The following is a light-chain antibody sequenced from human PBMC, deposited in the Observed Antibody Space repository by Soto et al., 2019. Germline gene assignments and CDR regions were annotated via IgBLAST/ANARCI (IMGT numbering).Light chain of an antibody. CDR2: KAS. CDR1: QSISSW. CDR3: QQDNSHSVT. V-gene: IGKV1-5*03. Sequence: DIQMTQSPSTLSASVGDRVTITCRASQSISSWLAWYQQKPGKAPKLLIYKASSLESGVPSRFSGSGSGTEFTLTISSLQPDDFATYYCQQDNSHSVTFGQGTKLEIK. J-gene: IGKJ2*01.